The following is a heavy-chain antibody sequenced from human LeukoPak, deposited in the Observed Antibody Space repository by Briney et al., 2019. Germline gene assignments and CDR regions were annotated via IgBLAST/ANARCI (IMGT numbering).Heavy chain of an antibody. CDR3: ARDRLTNDAFDI. J-gene: IGHJ3*02. Sequence: GGSLRLSCAASGFTFNGYCMHWVRQAPGKGLVWVSRINSDGSGTSDADFVKGRFTISRDNSKNTLYLQVNSLRAEDTAMYYCARDRLTNDAFDIWGQGTMVTVSS. V-gene: IGHV3-74*01. CDR1: GFTFNGYC. CDR2: INSDGSGT. D-gene: IGHD2-8*01.